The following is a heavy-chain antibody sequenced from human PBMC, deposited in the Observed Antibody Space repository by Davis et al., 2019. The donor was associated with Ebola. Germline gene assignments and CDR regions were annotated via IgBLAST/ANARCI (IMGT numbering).Heavy chain of an antibody. CDR1: GGSISSSNW. CDR3: ARAATVTTNLNWFDP. Sequence: MPSETLSLTCAVSGGSISSSNWWSWVRQPPGKGLEWIGYIYYSGSTYYNPSLKSRVTISVDTSKNQFSLKLSSVTAADTAVYYCARAATVTTNLNWFDPWGQGTLVTVSS. CDR2: IYYSGST. J-gene: IGHJ5*02. V-gene: IGHV4-4*02. D-gene: IGHD4-17*01.